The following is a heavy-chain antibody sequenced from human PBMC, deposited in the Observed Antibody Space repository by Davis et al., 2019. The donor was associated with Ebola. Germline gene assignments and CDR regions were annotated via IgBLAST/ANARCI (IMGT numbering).Heavy chain of an antibody. D-gene: IGHD3-9*01. V-gene: IGHV4-34*01. J-gene: IGHJ4*02. CDR3: ARGRPSPEKDYDLLTGYYRFDY. CDR2: INPGGTT. Sequence: PSETLSLTCAVYDGPFTDYYWNWIRQPPGKGLEWIGEINPGGTTKYIPSLKSRVSISVDTSKNQVSLKLSSVTAADTAMYYCARGRPSPEKDYDLLTGYYRFDYWGQGALVTVAS. CDR1: DGPFTDYY.